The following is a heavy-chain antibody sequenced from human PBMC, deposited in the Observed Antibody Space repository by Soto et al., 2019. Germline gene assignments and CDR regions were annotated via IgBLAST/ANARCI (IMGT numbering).Heavy chain of an antibody. V-gene: IGHV3-33*01. CDR2: IWYDGSNK. CDR1: GFTFSSYG. CDR3: ARDGERYYDILTGYPGWFDP. J-gene: IGHJ5*02. D-gene: IGHD3-9*01. Sequence: QVQLVESGGGVVQPGRSLRLSCAASGFTFSSYGMHWVRQAPGKGLEWVAVIWYDGSNKYYADSVKGRFTISRDNSXXIXYQXMNSLRAEDTAVYYCARDGERYYDILTGYPGWFDPWGQGTLVTVSS.